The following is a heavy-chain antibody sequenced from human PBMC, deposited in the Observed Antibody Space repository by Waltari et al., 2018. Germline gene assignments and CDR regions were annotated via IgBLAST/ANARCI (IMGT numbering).Heavy chain of an antibody. CDR3: AKDSYCSSTSCYHYYYYGMDV. CDR1: GFTFDDYA. Sequence: EVQLVESGGVVVQPGGSLRLSCAASGFTFDDYAMHWVRQAPGTGLEWVSLISWDGGSTYYADSVKGRFTISRDNSKNSLYLQMNSLRAEDTALYYCAKDSYCSSTSCYHYYYYGMDVWGQGTTVTVSS. V-gene: IGHV3-43D*04. J-gene: IGHJ6*02. CDR2: ISWDGGST. D-gene: IGHD2-2*01.